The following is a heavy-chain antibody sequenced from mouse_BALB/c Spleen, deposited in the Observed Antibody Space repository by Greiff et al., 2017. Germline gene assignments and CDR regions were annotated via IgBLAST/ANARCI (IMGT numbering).Heavy chain of an antibody. CDR2: IYPGDGDT. V-gene: IGHV1-82*01. CDR3: AREEIYYGNYGLAY. D-gene: IGHD2-1*01. CDR1: GYAFSSSW. J-gene: IGHJ3*01. Sequence: VQLQESGPELVKPGASVKISCKASGYAFSSSWMNWVKQRPGQGLEWIGRIYPGDGDTNYNGKFKGKATLTADKSSSTAYMQLSSLTSVDSAVYFCAREEIYYGNYGLAYWGQGTLVTVSA.